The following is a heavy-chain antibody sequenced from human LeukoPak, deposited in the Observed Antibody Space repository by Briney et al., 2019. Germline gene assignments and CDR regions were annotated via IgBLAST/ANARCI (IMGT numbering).Heavy chain of an antibody. Sequence: GGSLRLSCAASAFTFSSYAMSWVRQAPGKGLEWVSSISTSDGTTYYADSVKGRFTISSDNSKNTLYLQMNSLRAEDAAIYYCAKGRTGFSYGYGIDYWGQGTLVTVSS. CDR2: ISTSDGTT. D-gene: IGHD5-18*01. CDR1: AFTFSSYA. V-gene: IGHV3-23*01. CDR3: AKGRTGFSYGYGIDY. J-gene: IGHJ4*02.